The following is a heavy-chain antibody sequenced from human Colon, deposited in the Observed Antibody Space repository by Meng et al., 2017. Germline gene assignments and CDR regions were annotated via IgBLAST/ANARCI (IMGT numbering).Heavy chain of an antibody. Sequence: QVLRQESGPGLVKPSGTLSLPWTGSGDYISSDIGWSWVRQPPGKGLEWIGEVHHRGDTNYNPSLKSRVDISVDKSKNQFYLSLFSVTAADTAVYYCGRDQGRELINHWGQGTLVTVSS. D-gene: IGHD1-7*01. V-gene: IGHV4-4*02. CDR1: GDYISSDIG. CDR2: VHHRGDT. CDR3: GRDQGRELINH. J-gene: IGHJ4*02.